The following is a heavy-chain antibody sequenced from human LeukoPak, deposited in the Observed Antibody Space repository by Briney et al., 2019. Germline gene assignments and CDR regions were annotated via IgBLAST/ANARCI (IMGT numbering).Heavy chain of an antibody. J-gene: IGHJ4*02. Sequence: GGSLRLSCEGSGFPFASYVMSWVRQAPGKGLEWIAYINHDAEMIFYPDFVKGRFTISRDNAKKSLYLQMNALRYEDTAIYYCTRDHDWAFDLWGQGTLVTVSS. CDR1: GFPFASYV. V-gene: IGHV3-48*02. CDR3: TRDHDWAFDL. D-gene: IGHD3-9*01. CDR2: INHDAEMI.